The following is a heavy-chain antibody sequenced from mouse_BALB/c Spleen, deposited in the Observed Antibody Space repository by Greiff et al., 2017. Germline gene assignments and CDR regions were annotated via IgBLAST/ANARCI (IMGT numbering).Heavy chain of an antibody. D-gene: IGHD2-4*01. CDR2: IYPGSGST. CDR3: TRSAMITTNFAD. J-gene: IGHJ3*01. V-gene: IGHV1S22*01. Sequence: LQQPGSELVRPGASVKLSCKASGYTFTSYWMHWVKQRHGQGLEWIGYIYPGSGSTNYDEKFKSKGTLTVDTSSSTAYMHLSSLTSEDSAVYYCTRSAMITTNFADWGQGTLVTVSA. CDR1: GYTFTSYW.